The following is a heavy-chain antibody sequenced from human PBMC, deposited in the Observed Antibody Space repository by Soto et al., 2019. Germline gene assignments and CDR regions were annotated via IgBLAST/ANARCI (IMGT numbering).Heavy chain of an antibody. D-gene: IGHD4-4*01. J-gene: IGHJ6*02. CDR1: GGSISSSSYY. V-gene: IGHV4-39*01. Sequence: NPSETLSLTCTVSGGSISSSSYYWGWIRQPPGKGLEWIGSIYYSGSTYYNPSLKSRVTISVDTSKNQFSLKLSSVTAADTAVYYCAVTTDNYYYNGMDAWGQGTTATVSS. CDR2: IYYSGST. CDR3: AVTTDNYYYNGMDA.